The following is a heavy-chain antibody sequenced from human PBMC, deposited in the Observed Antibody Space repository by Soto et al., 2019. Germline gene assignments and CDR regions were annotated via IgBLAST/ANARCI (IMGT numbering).Heavy chain of an antibody. D-gene: IGHD5-12*01. V-gene: IGHV1-69*01. J-gene: IGHJ6*02. CDR3: ARDEQEMATIEDYYYCGMDV. CDR1: GGTFSSYA. Sequence: QVQLVQSGAEVKKPGSSVKVSCKASGGTFSSYAISWVRQAPGQGLEWMGGIIPIFGTANYAQKFQGRVTITADESTSTAHMELSSLRSEDTAVYYCARDEQEMATIEDYYYCGMDVWGQGTTVTVSS. CDR2: IIPIFGTA.